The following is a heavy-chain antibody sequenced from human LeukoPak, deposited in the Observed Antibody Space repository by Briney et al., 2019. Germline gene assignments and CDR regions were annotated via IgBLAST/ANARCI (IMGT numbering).Heavy chain of an antibody. CDR1: GFTFSSYA. CDR3: ARELITYGDYPYYFDY. CDR2: ISGSGGST. Sequence: GGSLRLSCAASGFTFSSYAMSWVRQAPGKGLEWVSAISGSGGSTYYADSVKGRFTISRDNAKNSLYLQMNSLRAEDTAVYFCARELITYGDYPYYFDYWGQGTLVTVSS. V-gene: IGHV3-23*01. J-gene: IGHJ4*02. D-gene: IGHD4-17*01.